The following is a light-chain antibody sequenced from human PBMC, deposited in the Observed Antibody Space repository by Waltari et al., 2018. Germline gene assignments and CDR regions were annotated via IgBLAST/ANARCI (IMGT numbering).Light chain of an antibody. CDR3: QQYNSAPRT. J-gene: IGKJ1*01. CDR1: QVISKY. V-gene: IGKV1-27*01. Sequence: DIQMTQSPFSLSASVGDRVTPTCRASQVISKYVAWYQQIPGKVPKLPIYAASTLQSWVPARFSGSGSGTDFTRTISSLQPEDVATYYCQQYNSAPRTFGQGTKVEIK. CDR2: AAS.